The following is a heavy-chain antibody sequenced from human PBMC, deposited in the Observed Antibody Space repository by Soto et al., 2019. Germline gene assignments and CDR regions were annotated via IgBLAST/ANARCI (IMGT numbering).Heavy chain of an antibody. V-gene: IGHV4-38-2*02. CDR2: IHHSGST. CDR3: ARTYTAGNQIGQGHDAFDI. CDR1: GFSISSGHY. Sequence: SETLSLTCTVSGFSISSGHYWGWIRQSPGKGLEWIGVIHHSGSTRYNPSLRSRISMSIEASRNQFSLSLDSVTAPDTALYFCARTYTAGNQIGQGHDAFDIWGQGTVVTVSS. D-gene: IGHD3-16*01. J-gene: IGHJ3*02.